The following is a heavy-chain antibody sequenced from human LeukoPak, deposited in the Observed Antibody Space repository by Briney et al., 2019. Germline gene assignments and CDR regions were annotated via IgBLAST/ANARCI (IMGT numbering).Heavy chain of an antibody. J-gene: IGHJ4*02. V-gene: IGHV3-21*01. CDR3: VRGDSRDY. D-gene: IGHD3-22*01. CDR2: IDNSGRTT. CDR1: GFTFSTYT. Sequence: GGSLRLSRAASGFTFSTYTMNWVRQAPGKGLEWVSSIDNSGRTTYYADSVKGRFTISRDNAKNSLYLQMNSLRAEDTAVYYCVRGDSRDYWGQGTLVTVSS.